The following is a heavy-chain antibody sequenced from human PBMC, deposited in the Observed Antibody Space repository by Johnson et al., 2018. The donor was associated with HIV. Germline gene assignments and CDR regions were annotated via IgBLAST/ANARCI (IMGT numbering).Heavy chain of an antibody. Sequence: QVQLVESGGGVVQPGRSLRLSCAASGFTFSSYGMHWVRQAPGKGLEWVAVISYDGSNKYYADSVKGRFTISRDHSKNTLYLQMNSLRAEDTDVYYCAQGLGRAAAGTRNAFDIWGQGTMVTVSS. V-gene: IGHV3-30*18. CDR3: AQGLGRAAAGTRNAFDI. J-gene: IGHJ3*02. D-gene: IGHD6-13*01. CDR1: GFTFSSYG. CDR2: ISYDGSNK.